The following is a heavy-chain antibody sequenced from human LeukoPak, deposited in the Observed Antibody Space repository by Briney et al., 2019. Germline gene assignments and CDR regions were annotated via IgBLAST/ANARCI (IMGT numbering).Heavy chain of an antibody. Sequence: ASVKVSCKASGYTSTNYGISWLRQAPGQGLEWMGWISAYNGDTKYLQNLQGRVTMTTDTSTSTAYMELRSLRSDDTAVYYCARDNPYYYLYWGQGTLVTVSS. CDR1: GYTSTNYG. CDR3: ARDNPYYYLY. D-gene: IGHD3-22*01. CDR2: ISAYNGDT. V-gene: IGHV1-18*01. J-gene: IGHJ4*02.